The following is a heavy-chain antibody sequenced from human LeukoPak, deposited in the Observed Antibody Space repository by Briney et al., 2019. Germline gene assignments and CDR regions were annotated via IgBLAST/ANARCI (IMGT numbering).Heavy chain of an antibody. CDR1: GFTFGTFA. CDR3: ARQGYSSGK. V-gene: IGHV3-7*01. J-gene: IGHJ4*02. D-gene: IGHD6-19*01. CDR2: IQRDGSEK. Sequence: GGSLRLSCAASGFTFGTFAMNWVRQAPGKGLEWVASIQRDGSEKYYVESVKGRFTISRDNAKNSLYLQMNSLRAEDTAVYYCARQGYSSGKWGQGTLVTVSS.